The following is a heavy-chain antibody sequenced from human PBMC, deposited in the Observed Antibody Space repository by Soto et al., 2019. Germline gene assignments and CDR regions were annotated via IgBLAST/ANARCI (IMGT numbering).Heavy chain of an antibody. CDR2: ISNSGIS. D-gene: IGHD6-13*01. CDR1: GDSVTSVNYF. Sequence: SETLSLSCAVSGDSVTSVNYFWTWIRQPPGGGLEWIGYISNSGISKYNPSLKSRVAMSQDTSKNQFSLNLHSVTAADTAVYYCANAAAAEGDYFDYWGQGTLVTVSS. CDR3: ANAAAAEGDYFDY. V-gene: IGHV4-61*01. J-gene: IGHJ4*02.